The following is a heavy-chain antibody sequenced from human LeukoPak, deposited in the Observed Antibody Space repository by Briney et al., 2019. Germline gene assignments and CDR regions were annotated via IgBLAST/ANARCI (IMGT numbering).Heavy chain of an antibody. CDR1: GFIFDDYA. CDR3: ARDRTLFGTGPHFGD. Sequence: GGSLRLSCAVSGFIFDDYAMHWVRQAPGKGLEWVSGITWGRDNLAYAASVKGRFTISRDNRKNLLHLQMDSLRAEDTAVYYCARDRTLFGTGPHFGDWGQGIQVTVSS. J-gene: IGHJ4*01. D-gene: IGHD3-16*01. V-gene: IGHV3-9*01. CDR2: ITWGRDNL.